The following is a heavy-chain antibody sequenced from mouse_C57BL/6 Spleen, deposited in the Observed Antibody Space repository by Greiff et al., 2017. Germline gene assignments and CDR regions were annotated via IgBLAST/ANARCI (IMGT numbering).Heavy chain of an antibody. V-gene: IGHV1-64*01. CDR2: IHPNSGSN. D-gene: IGHD1-2*01. J-gene: IGHJ2*01. Sequence: QVQLQQPGAELVKPGASVKLSCKASGYTFTSYWMHWVKQKPGQGLEWIGMIHPNSGSNNYNEKFKSKATLTVDKSSSTAYMQLSNLTSADSAVYYCASNYGNFDYWGQGTTLTVSS. CDR1: GYTFTSYW. CDR3: ASNYGNFDY.